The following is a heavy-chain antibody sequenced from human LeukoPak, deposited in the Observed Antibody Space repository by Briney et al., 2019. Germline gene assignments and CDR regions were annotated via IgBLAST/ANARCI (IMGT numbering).Heavy chain of an antibody. J-gene: IGHJ4*02. CDR3: VKGRGVLTTVTTHYFDY. Sequence: GGSLRHSCSASGFTFSFYGMHWVRQAPGKGLVYVSAISSNGGSTYYADSVKGRFTISRDNSKNTLSLQMSSLRAEDTAVYYCVKGRGVLTTVTTHYFDYWGQGTLVTVSS. CDR2: ISSNGGST. V-gene: IGHV3-64D*09. D-gene: IGHD4-11*01. CDR1: GFTFSFYG.